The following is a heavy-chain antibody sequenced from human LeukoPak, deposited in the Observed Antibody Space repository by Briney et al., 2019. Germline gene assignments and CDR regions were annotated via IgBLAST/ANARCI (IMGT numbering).Heavy chain of an antibody. Sequence: QSGGSLRLSCAASGFTFSSYGMHWVRQAPGKGLEWVSCISNSGGNTYYAGSVKGRFTISRDNSENTVYLQMSSLRAEDTAVYYCAKDFYSRSSVCDHWGQGTPVTVSS. J-gene: IGHJ4*02. CDR2: ISNSGGNT. V-gene: IGHV3-23*01. D-gene: IGHD6-6*01. CDR1: GFTFSSYG. CDR3: AKDFYSRSSVCDH.